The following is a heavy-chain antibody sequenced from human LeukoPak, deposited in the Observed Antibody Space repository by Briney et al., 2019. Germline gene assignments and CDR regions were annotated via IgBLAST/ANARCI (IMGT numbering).Heavy chain of an antibody. V-gene: IGHV3-23*01. CDR1: GFSFGNYA. D-gene: IGHD2-21*01. J-gene: IGHJ5*01. CDR2: ISGTGGAT. Sequence: GGSLRLSCVASGFSFGNYAMSWVRQARERARLWVSQISGTGGATWYAGFARDRFTISRDNSKKTLYLQMSGLRVEDTAMYYCVKDPRDTYGTNWFVSWGQGTLLIVSS. CDR3: VKDPRDTYGTNWFVS.